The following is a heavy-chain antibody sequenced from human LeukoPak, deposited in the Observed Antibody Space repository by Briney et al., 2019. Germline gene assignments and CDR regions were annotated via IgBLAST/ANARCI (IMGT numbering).Heavy chain of an antibody. Sequence: SVKVSCKASGCTSTYRYLHWVRQAPGQALEWMGWITPFDGNTNYAQKFQDRVTITRDRSMSTAYMELSSPRSEDTAMYYCARSGYDILTGYYHDAFDIWGQGTMVTVSS. CDR2: ITPFDGNT. J-gene: IGHJ3*02. CDR1: GCTSTYRY. V-gene: IGHV1-45*02. CDR3: ARSGYDILTGYYHDAFDI. D-gene: IGHD3-9*01.